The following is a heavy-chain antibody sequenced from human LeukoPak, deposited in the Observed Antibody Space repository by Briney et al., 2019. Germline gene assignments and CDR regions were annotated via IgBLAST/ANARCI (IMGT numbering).Heavy chain of an antibody. D-gene: IGHD2-15*01. V-gene: IGHV4-39*01. Sequence: SETLSLTCTVSGGSISSSSYYWGWIRQPPGQGLEWIVSIYYSGSTYYNPSLKSPVTISVYKSKNQFSLKLSSVTAADTGVYYCARRTIGAVAATGSWFDPWGQGTLVTVSS. CDR2: IYYSGST. J-gene: IGHJ5*02. CDR1: GGSISSSSYY. CDR3: ARRTIGAVAATGSWFDP.